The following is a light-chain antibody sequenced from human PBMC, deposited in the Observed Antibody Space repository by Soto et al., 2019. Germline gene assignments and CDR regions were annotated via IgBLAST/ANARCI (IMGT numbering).Light chain of an antibody. V-gene: IGKV1-5*03. CDR2: KAS. Sequence: DIQMTQSPYTLSASVGERVTITRRASQSIGDSLAWYQQKPGKAPKLLIYKASTLESGVPSNFSGSGYGTEFNLTISSLQTEDFATYYCQQYNSYPWTFGQGTKVDI. J-gene: IGKJ1*01. CDR1: QSIGDS. CDR3: QQYNSYPWT.